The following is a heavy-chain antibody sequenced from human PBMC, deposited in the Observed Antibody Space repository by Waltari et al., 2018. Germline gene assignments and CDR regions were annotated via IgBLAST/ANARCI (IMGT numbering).Heavy chain of an antibody. J-gene: IGHJ4*02. CDR3: ARDRPSYSGSYS. V-gene: IGHV3-21*01. D-gene: IGHD1-26*01. CDR2: ISSSSSYI. CDR1: GFTFSSYS. Sequence: EVQLVESGGGLVKPGGSLRLSCVASGFTFSSYSMNWVRQAPGKGLEWVSSISSSSSYIYYADSVKGRFTISRDNAKNSLYLQMNSLRAEDTAVYYCARDRPSYSGSYSWGQGTLVTVSS.